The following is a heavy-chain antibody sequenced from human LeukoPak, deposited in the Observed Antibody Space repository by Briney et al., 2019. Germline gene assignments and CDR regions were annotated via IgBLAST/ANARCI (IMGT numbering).Heavy chain of an antibody. V-gene: IGHV4-59*08. CDR1: GGSIRSNS. CDR3: ARLPSGGASFGWFHY. D-gene: IGHD5-18*01. CDR2: IYHDGRL. Sequence: SETLSLTCTVSGGSIRSNSWSWFRQSPGSGLEWIGYIYHDGRLKYHPSLESRVTISADPSRNQFSLKLTSVTAADTAVYFCARLPSGGASFGWFHYWGQRALVTVSS. J-gene: IGHJ4*02.